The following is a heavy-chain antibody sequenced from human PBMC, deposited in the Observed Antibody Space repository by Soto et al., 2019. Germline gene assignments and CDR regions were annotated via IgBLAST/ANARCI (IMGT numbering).Heavy chain of an antibody. CDR1: EYNFTTTW. V-gene: IGHV5-51*01. CDR3: ASGFTLDFFDY. D-gene: IGHD3-10*01. J-gene: IGHJ4*02. CDR2: VYPGDSDT. Sequence: ESLKISCKGSEYNFTTTWIGWVRQVPGKGLEWMGIVYPGDSDTRYSPSFQGRVTISADKSIATAYLHWSSLKASDTAMYFCASGFTLDFFDYWGPGTPVTVSS.